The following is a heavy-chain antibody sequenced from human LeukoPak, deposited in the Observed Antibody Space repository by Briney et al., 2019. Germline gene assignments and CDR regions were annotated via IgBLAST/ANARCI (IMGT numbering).Heavy chain of an antibody. J-gene: IGHJ4*02. Sequence: GGSLRLSCEASGFSFSTYCMHWVRQAPGKGLEWVAVIWFDGSNKYYVDSVKGRFTVSRDNSKNTLYLRMNSLRAEDTAVYYCARAVHAREGVWDWGQGTLVTVSS. CDR1: GFSFSTYC. D-gene: IGHD3-16*01. V-gene: IGHV3-33*01. CDR2: IWFDGSNK. CDR3: ARAVHAREGVWD.